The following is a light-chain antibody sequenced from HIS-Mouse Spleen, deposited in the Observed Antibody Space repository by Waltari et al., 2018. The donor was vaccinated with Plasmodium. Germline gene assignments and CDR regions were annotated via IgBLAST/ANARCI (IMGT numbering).Light chain of an antibody. CDR1: ALPKKY. CDR2: EDS. V-gene: IGLV3-10*01. Sequence: SYELTQPPSVSVSPGQTARITCSGDALPKKYAYWYQQKSGRAPVLVIDEDSKRPSGFPERFSGSSSGTMATLTISGAQVEDEADYYYYSTDSSGNHRVFGGGTKLTVL. CDR3: YSTDSSGNHRV. J-gene: IGLJ3*02.